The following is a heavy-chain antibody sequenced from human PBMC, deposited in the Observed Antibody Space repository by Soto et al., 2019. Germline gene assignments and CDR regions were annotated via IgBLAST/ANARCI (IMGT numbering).Heavy chain of an antibody. CDR2: IIPISDRT. D-gene: IGHD2-2*01. CDR1: GGTFSSYA. V-gene: IGHV1-69*01. CDR3: ARSQGSSTSLEIYYYYYYGMDV. J-gene: IGHJ6*02. Sequence: QVQLVQSGAEVQKPGSSVKVSCKASGGTFSSYAISWVRQAPGQGLQWMGGIIPISDRTNYAQKFQGRVTITADESTSTAYMELSSLRSEDTAVYYCARSQGSSTSLEIYYYYYYGMDVWGQGTTVTVSS.